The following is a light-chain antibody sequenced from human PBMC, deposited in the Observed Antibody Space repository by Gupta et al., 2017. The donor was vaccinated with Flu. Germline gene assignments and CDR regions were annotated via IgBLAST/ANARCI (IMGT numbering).Light chain of an antibody. CDR3: ASFTSSSTWV. V-gene: IGLV2-14*01. CDR1: SSDVAGYNY. Sequence: QSALTQPASVSGSPGQSITISCTGTSSDVAGYNYVSWFQQHPAKAPKLIIYEVNNRPSGVSDRFSGSKSDNTASLTSSGLQADDEADYYCASFTSSSTWVFGGGTKLTVL. J-gene: IGLJ3*02. CDR2: EVN.